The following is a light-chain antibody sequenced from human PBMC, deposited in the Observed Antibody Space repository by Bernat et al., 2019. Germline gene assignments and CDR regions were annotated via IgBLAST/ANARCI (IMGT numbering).Light chain of an antibody. CDR1: QGISSA. J-gene: IGKJ2*01. V-gene: IGKV1-13*02. CDR2: DVS. Sequence: AIHLTQSPSSLSASVGDRVTITCRASQGISSALAWYQQKPGKAPKLLIYDVSSLESGVPSRFSGSGSGTDFTLTISSLQPEDFATYYCLQHNSYPDTFGKGTKLEIK. CDR3: LQHNSYPDT.